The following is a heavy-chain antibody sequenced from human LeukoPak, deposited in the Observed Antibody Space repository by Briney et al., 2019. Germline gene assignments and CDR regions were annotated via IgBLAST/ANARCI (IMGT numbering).Heavy chain of an antibody. CDR3: ARWPHCQDF. J-gene: IGHJ4*02. CDR2: INKDGREE. Sequence: PGGSLSLSCAASGFPFSDFYMSWVRQAPGKGLEWVANINKDGREEKYVDSVKGRFTISRDNAKNSLYLQMSSLRADDTAVYYCARWPHCQDFWGRGTRVTVSS. CDR1: GFPFSDFY. V-gene: IGHV3-7*03.